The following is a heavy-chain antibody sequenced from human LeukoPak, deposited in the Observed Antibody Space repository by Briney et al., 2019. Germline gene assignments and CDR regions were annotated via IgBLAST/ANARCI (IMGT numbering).Heavy chain of an antibody. CDR3: AKDPAYYYDSSGGY. CDR1: GFTFSSYA. J-gene: IGHJ4*02. CDR2: ISGSGGST. Sequence: GGSLRLSCAASGFTFSSYAMSWVRQAPGKGLEWVSAISGSGGSTYYADSVKGRFTISRDNSKNTLYLQMNSLRAEDTAVYYCAKDPAYYYDSSGGYWGQGTLVTVSS. D-gene: IGHD3-22*01. V-gene: IGHV3-23*01.